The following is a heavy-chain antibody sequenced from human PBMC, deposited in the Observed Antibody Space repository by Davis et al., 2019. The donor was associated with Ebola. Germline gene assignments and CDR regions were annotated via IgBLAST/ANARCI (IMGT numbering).Heavy chain of an antibody. CDR2: INHSGST. V-gene: IGHV4-34*01. D-gene: IGHD5-18*01. CDR3: ARRAPYSYGYRWFDT. J-gene: IGHJ5*02. CDR1: GGSFSGSY. Sequence: SETLSLTCAVSGGSFSGSYWTWTRQPPGKGREWLGEINHSGSTNYNPSLKIRVTISVDTSKNQFSLKLSSVTAADTAVYYCARRAPYSYGYRWFDTWGQGTLVTVSS.